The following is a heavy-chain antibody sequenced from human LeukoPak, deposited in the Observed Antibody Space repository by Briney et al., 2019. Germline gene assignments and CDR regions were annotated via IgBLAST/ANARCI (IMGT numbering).Heavy chain of an antibody. Sequence: GGSLRLSCAASGFTFSCYAMSWVRQAPGKGLEWVSAISGSGGSTYYADSVKGRFTISRDNSKNTLYLQMNSLRAEDTAVYYCARDRTYTSASGGFDYWGQGALVTVSS. J-gene: IGHJ4*02. CDR1: GFTFSCYA. D-gene: IGHD6-19*01. CDR2: ISGSGGST. V-gene: IGHV3-23*01. CDR3: ARDRTYTSASGGFDY.